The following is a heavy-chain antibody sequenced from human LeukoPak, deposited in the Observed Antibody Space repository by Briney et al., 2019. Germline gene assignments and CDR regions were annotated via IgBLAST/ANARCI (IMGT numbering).Heavy chain of an antibody. V-gene: IGHV4-39*01. CDR1: GGSISSSSYY. CDR3: ASRENSRSHPRPEPVDY. D-gene: IGHD1-26*01. J-gene: IGHJ4*02. CDR2: IYYSGST. Sequence: SETLSLTCTVSGGSISSSSYYWGWIRQPPGKGLEWIGSIYYSGSTYYNPSLKSRVTISVDTSKNQFSLKLSSVTAADTAVYYCASRENSRSHPRPEPVDYWGQGTLVTVSS.